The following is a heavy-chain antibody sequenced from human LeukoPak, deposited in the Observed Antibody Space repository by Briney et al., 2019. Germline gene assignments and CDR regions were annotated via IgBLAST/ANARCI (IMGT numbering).Heavy chain of an antibody. Sequence: GGSLRLSCAASGFTVSSNYMSWVRQAPGKGLEWVSVIYSGGSTYYADSVKGRFTISRDNSKNTLYLQMNSLRAEDTAVYYCARRDKTRSSRTAFDYWGQGTLVTVSS. V-gene: IGHV3-53*01. CDR3: ARRDKTRSSRTAFDY. CDR2: IYSGGST. J-gene: IGHJ4*02. D-gene: IGHD6-6*01. CDR1: GFTVSSNY.